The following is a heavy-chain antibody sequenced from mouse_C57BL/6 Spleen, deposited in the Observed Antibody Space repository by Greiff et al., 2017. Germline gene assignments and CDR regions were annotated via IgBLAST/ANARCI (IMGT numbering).Heavy chain of an antibody. J-gene: IGHJ4*01. CDR2: ISSGSSTS. CDR1: GFNFSDYG. V-gene: IGHV5-17*01. CDR3: ARVGDYRLYYAMDY. D-gene: IGHD2-13*01. Sequence: EVKLVESGGGLVKPGGSLKFSCEASGFNFSDYGMHWVRQAPEKGLEWVAYISSGSSTSNYADKVKGRFTISRENANNTLFLQMTSLRSEDTAMYYCARVGDYRLYYAMDYWGQGTSVTVSS.